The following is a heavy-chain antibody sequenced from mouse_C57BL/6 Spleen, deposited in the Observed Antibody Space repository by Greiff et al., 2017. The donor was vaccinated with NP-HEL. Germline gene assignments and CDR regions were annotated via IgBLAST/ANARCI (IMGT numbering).Heavy chain of an antibody. CDR2: IHPNSGST. CDR3: ASPITTVVATPYFDY. Sequence: QVQLQQPGAELVKPGASVKLSCKASGYTFTSYWMHWVKQRPGQGLEWIGMIHPNSGSTNYNEKFKSKATLTVDKSSSTAYMQLSSLTSEDSAVYYCASPITTVVATPYFDYGGKGTTLTVSS. V-gene: IGHV1-64*01. J-gene: IGHJ2*01. D-gene: IGHD1-1*01. CDR1: GYTFTSYW.